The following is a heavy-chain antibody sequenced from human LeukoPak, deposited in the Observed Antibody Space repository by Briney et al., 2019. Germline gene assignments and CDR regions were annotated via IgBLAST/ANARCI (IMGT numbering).Heavy chain of an antibody. D-gene: IGHD6-19*01. CDR2: ISSGSSYI. CDR3: ARDDIAVATCFDY. V-gene: IGHV3-21*01. CDR1: GFTFDDYG. Sequence: GGSLRLSCAASGFTFDDYGMSWVRQAPGKGLEWVSSISSGSSYIYYADSVKGRFTISRDNAKNSLYLQMNSLRAEDTAVYYCARDDIAVATCFDYWGQGTLVTVSS. J-gene: IGHJ4*02.